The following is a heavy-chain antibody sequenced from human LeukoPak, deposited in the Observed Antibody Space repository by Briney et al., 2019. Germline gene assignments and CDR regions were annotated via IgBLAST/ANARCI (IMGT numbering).Heavy chain of an antibody. J-gene: IGHJ3*02. V-gene: IGHV3-66*01. CDR3: ARYGLGAHAFDI. CDR2: IYSGGST. D-gene: IGHD3/OR15-3a*01. Sequence: GGSLRLSCAASGFTVSSNYMNWVRQAPGKGLEWVSVIYSGGSTYYADSVKGRFTISRDNSKNTLYLQMNSLRAEDTAVYYCARYGLGAHAFDIWGQGTMVTASS. CDR1: GFTVSSNY.